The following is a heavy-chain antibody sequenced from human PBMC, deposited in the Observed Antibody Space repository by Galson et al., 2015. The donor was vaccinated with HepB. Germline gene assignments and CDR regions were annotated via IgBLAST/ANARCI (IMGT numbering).Heavy chain of an antibody. J-gene: IGHJ5*02. D-gene: IGHD3-10*01. CDR1: GYTFTSYG. CDR2: ISAYNGNT. Sequence: SVKVSCKASGYTFTSYGISWVRQAPGQGLEWMGWISAYNGNTNYAQKLQGRVTMTTDTSTSTAYMELRSLRSDDTAVYYCARVSGSPYGSGSDNWFDPWGQGTLVTVSS. CDR3: ARVSGSPYGSGSDNWFDP. V-gene: IGHV1-18*01.